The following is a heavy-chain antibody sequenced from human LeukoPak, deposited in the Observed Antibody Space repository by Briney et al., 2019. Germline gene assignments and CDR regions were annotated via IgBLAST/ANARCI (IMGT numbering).Heavy chain of an antibody. Sequence: GGSLRLSCAASGFTFSSYEMNWVRQAPGKGLEWVSYISSSGSTIYYADSVKGRFTISRDNAKNSLYLQMNSLRAEDAALYYCARDKSGTMIRGVITTYYYSMDVWGKGTTVTISS. J-gene: IGHJ6*03. CDR1: GFTFSSYE. D-gene: IGHD3-10*01. CDR3: ARDKSGTMIRGVITTYYYSMDV. CDR2: ISSSGSTI. V-gene: IGHV3-48*03.